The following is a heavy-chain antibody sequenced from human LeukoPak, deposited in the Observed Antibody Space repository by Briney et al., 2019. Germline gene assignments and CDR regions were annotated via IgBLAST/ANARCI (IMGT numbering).Heavy chain of an antibody. D-gene: IGHD1-26*01. CDR3: ATGSNSGSYFFRAFDI. V-gene: IGHV1-24*01. J-gene: IGHJ3*02. CDR1: GYTLTELS. Sequence: ASVKVSCKVSGYTLTELSMHWVRQAPGKGLEWMGGFDPEDGETIYAQKFQGRVIMTEDTSTDTAYMELSSLRSEDTAVYYCATGSNSGSYFFRAFDIWGQGTMVTVSS. CDR2: FDPEDGET.